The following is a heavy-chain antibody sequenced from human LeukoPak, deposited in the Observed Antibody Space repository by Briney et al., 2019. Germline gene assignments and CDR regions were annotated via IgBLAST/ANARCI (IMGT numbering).Heavy chain of an antibody. J-gene: IGHJ3*02. V-gene: IGHV4-38-2*02. Sequence: SETLSLTCTVSGYSISNGYYWGWIRQPPGKGLEWIGSIYHSGSTYYNPSLKSRVTISVDTSKNQFSLKLSSVTAADTAVYYCATPVSYSSSSGAFDIWGQGTMVTVSS. CDR2: IYHSGST. D-gene: IGHD6-6*01. CDR3: ATPVSYSSSSGAFDI. CDR1: GYSISNGYY.